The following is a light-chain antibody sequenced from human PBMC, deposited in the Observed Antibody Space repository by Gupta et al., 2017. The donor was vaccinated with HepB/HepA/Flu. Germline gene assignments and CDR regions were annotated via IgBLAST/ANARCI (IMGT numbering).Light chain of an antibody. Sequence: SSELTQDPAVSVALGQTVRITCQGDSLRIYYASWYQQKPGQAPVLVIYGKNNRPSGIPDRFSGSSSGNTASLTITGAQAEDEADYYCNSRDSSGYHYVFGTGTKVTVL. CDR1: SLRIYY. CDR2: GKN. J-gene: IGLJ1*01. CDR3: NSRDSSGYHYV. V-gene: IGLV3-19*01.